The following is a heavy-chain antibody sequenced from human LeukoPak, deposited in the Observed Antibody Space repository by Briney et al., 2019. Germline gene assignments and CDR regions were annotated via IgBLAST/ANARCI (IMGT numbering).Heavy chain of an antibody. D-gene: IGHD3-16*01. Sequence: QPGGSLRLSCAASGFTFSSSWMHWVCQAPEKGLEWVADIKCDGSEKYYVDSVKGRLTISRDNAKNSLYLQVNSLRAEDMTVYYCVSWGEIYAPNEFDYWGQGTLVTVSS. CDR1: GFTFSSSW. J-gene: IGHJ4*02. CDR3: VSWGEIYAPNEFDY. V-gene: IGHV3-52*01. CDR2: IKCDGSEK.